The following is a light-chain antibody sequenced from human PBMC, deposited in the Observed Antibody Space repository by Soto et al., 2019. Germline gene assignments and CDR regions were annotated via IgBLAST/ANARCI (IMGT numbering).Light chain of an antibody. J-gene: IGKJ1*01. Sequence: ETVMTQSPVTLSVSPGDTATLSCRASQRVSNHFAWYQQKPGQAPRLLIYAASTRAAGVPVRFSGSGSETEFTLTIRSLQPEDFALYYWHQYNNWPWTFGQGTKVDIK. CDR3: HQYNNWPWT. CDR1: QRVSNH. CDR2: AAS. V-gene: IGKV3-15*01.